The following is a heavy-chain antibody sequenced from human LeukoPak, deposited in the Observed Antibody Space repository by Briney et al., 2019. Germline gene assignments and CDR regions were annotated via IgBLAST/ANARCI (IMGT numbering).Heavy chain of an antibody. Sequence: PGGSLRLSCGASGFTFSANALSWVRQAPGKGLEWVSYISSSSSTIYYADSVKGRFTISRDNAKNSLYLQMNSLRAEDTAVYYCARDILTGSQSRFQHWGQGTLVTVSS. V-gene: IGHV3-48*04. D-gene: IGHD3-9*01. J-gene: IGHJ1*01. CDR2: ISSSSSTI. CDR1: GFTFSANA. CDR3: ARDILTGSQSRFQH.